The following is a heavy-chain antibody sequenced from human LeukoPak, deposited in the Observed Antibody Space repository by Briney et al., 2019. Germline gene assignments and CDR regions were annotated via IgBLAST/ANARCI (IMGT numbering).Heavy chain of an antibody. CDR2: VYYSGRT. CDR1: GGSISSYF. Sequence: SETLSLTCTVSGGSISSYFWSWIRQPPGKGLEWIGNVYYSGRTNYNPSLKSRVTISVDTSKNQFSLKLSSVTAADTAVYYCARAGTIRPSGAFDIWGQGTMVTVSS. CDR3: ARAGTIRPSGAFDI. J-gene: IGHJ3*02. D-gene: IGHD2-8*01. V-gene: IGHV4-59*12.